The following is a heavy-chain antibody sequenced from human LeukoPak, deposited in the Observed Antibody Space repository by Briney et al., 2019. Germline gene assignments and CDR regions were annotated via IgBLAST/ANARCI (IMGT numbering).Heavy chain of an antibody. V-gene: IGHV1-8*01. CDR2: MNPNSGNT. D-gene: IGHD5-12*01. J-gene: IGHJ4*02. Sequence: ASVKVSCKASGYTFTSYWIQWVRQATGQGLEWMGWMNPNSGNTGYAQEFQGRVTMTRNTSISTAYMELSSLRAEDTAVYYCARARGGYDFDYWGQGTLVTVSS. CDR3: ARARGGYDFDY. CDR1: GYTFTSYW.